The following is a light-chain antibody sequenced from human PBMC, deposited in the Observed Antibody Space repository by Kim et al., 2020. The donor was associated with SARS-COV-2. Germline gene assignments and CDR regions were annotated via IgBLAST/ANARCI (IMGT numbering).Light chain of an antibody. V-gene: IGKV4-1*01. CDR2: WAS. CDR3: QQYSSLPPT. J-gene: IGKJ4*01. CDR1: QSVFYSPNNKNY. Sequence: DIVMTQSPDSLAVSLGERATINCKSSQSVFYSPNNKNYLAWYQQKPGQPPELLIYWASTRESGVPDRFSGSGSGTDFTLTISSLQAEDVAVYYCQQYSSLPPTFGGGTKVDIK.